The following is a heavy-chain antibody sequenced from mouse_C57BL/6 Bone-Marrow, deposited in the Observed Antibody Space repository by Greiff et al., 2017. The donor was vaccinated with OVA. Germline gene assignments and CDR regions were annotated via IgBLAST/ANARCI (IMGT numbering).Heavy chain of an antibody. V-gene: IGHV5-6*01. Sequence: EVKLMESGGDLVKPGGSLKLSCAASGFTFSSYGMSWVRQTPDKRLEWVATISSGGSYTYYPYSVKGRFTISRDNAKNTLYLQMSSLKSEDTAMYYCARHGDYGSFFDYWGQGTTLTVSS. CDR3: ARHGDYGSFFDY. CDR1: GFTFSSYG. CDR2: ISSGGSYT. J-gene: IGHJ2*01. D-gene: IGHD1-1*01.